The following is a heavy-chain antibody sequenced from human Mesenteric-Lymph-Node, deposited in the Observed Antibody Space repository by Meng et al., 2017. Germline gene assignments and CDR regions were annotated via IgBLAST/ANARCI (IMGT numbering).Heavy chain of an antibody. D-gene: IGHD6-19*01. CDR1: GFSLSTSGVG. CDR3: AHDGSSGWYSASGAFDI. CDR2: IYWDDDK. Sequence: QITLKESCPTLAKPTQTLPLPCPFSGFSLSTSGVGVGWIRQPPGKAPEWLALIYWDDDKRYSPSLKSRLTITKDTSKNQVVLTMTNMDPVDTATYYCAHDGSSGWYSASGAFDIWGQGTMVTVSS. V-gene: IGHV2-5*02. J-gene: IGHJ3*02.